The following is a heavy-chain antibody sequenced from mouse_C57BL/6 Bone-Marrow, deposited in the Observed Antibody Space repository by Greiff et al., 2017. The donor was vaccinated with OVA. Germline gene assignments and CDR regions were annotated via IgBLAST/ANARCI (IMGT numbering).Heavy chain of an antibody. CDR1: GFTFSSYA. CDR3: TRDPRYYYGSPYYAMDY. J-gene: IGHJ4*01. V-gene: IGHV5-9-1*02. CDR2: ISSGGDYI. Sequence: EVKLEESGEGLVKPGGSLKLSCAASGFTFSSYAMSWVRQTPEKRLEWVAYISSGGDYIYYADTVKGRFTISRDNARNTLYLQMSSLKSEDTAMYYCTRDPRYYYGSPYYAMDYWGQGTSVTVSS. D-gene: IGHD1-1*01.